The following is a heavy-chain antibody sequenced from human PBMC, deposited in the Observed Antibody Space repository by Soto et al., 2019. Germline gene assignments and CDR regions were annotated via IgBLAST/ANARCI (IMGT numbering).Heavy chain of an antibody. CDR2: IIPIFSIP. V-gene: IGHV1-69*12. CDR1: GGTFGNSA. D-gene: IGHD2-15*01. CDR3: ARDKDRQQVGGNYYYGRDV. Sequence: QVQLVQSGAEVKKPGSSVTVSCKASGGTFGNSAISWVRQAPGQGLEWMGGIIPIFSIPDYAQKFQGRITITADDSTTTAYMELTSLKSEDTAVYYCARDKDRQQVGGNYYYGRDVWGQGTTVTVSS. J-gene: IGHJ6*02.